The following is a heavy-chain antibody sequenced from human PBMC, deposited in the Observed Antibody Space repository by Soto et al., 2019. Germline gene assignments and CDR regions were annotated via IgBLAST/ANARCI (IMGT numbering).Heavy chain of an antibody. D-gene: IGHD4-17*01. V-gene: IGHV3-15*01. Sequence: EVQLVESGGGLVKPGGSLRLSCAASGFTFSNAWMSWVRQAPGKGLEWVGRIKSKTDGGTTDYAAPVKGRFTISRDDSKNTMYLQMNTMKTEDPAVYYCTTTDLDYGDYETLDFYYYYYMDVWGKGTTVTVSS. CDR1: GFTFSNAW. CDR2: IKSKTDGGTT. CDR3: TTTDLDYGDYETLDFYYYYYMDV. J-gene: IGHJ6*03.